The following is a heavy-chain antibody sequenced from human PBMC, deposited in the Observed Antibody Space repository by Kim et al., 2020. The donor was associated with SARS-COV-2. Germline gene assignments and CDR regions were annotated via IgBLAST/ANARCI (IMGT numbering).Heavy chain of an antibody. V-gene: IGHV3-11*01. Sequence: GGSLRLSCTASGFTFGDYYMNWIRQPPGKGLEWLSYIGSSGNTKYYADSVKGRFTISRDNAQNSVYLQMDSLRGEDTALYYCARDSRDYGDGLDLWGPGTMVTVPS. CDR1: GFTFGDYY. J-gene: IGHJ3*01. D-gene: IGHD4-17*01. CDR2: IGSSGNTK. CDR3: ARDSRDYGDGLDL.